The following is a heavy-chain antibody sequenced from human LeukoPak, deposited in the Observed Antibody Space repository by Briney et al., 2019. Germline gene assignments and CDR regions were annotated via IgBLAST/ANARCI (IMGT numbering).Heavy chain of an antibody. CDR3: ARVYYSGSSYVGFDY. CDR2: IYSGDST. D-gene: IGHD1-26*01. Sequence: GGSLRLSCAASGFTVSSNYMSWVRQAPGKGLEWVSVIYSGDSTYYADPVKGRFTISRDNSKNTLYLQMNSLRAEDTAVYYCARVYYSGSSYVGFDYWGQGTLVTVSS. V-gene: IGHV3-53*01. J-gene: IGHJ4*02. CDR1: GFTVSSNY.